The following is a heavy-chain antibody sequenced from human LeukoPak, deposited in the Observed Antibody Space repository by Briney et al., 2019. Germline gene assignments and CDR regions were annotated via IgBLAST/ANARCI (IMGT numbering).Heavy chain of an antibody. J-gene: IGHJ4*02. CDR3: AKDTTWIQLYFDD. Sequence: GGSLRLSCAASGFTFSSYAMSWVRQAPGKGLEWVSVISGGGNTYYADSVKGRFTISRDNSKNTLYLQMNSLRADDTAVYYCAKDTTWIQLYFDDWGQGTLVTVSS. CDR1: GFTFSSYA. CDR2: ISGGGNT. V-gene: IGHV3-23*01. D-gene: IGHD5-18*01.